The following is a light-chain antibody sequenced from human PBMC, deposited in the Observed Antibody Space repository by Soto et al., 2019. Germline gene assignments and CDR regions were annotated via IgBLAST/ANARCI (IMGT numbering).Light chain of an antibody. CDR2: WAY. CDR3: QQYCVRPWT. V-gene: IGKV4-1*01. J-gene: IGKJ1*01. Sequence: DIVMTQSPDSLAVSLGERATINCESSQSVLYSSNNKNCLAWYQQKPGQPPKLLIYWAYIRESGVPDRFSSGGSGTDFTLTISGLQAEDVAVYYCQQYCVRPWTFGQGTKVEIK. CDR1: QSVLYSSNNKNC.